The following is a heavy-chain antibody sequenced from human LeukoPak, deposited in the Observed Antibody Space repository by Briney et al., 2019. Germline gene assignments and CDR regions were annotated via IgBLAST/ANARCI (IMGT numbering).Heavy chain of an antibody. D-gene: IGHD2-2*01. CDR2: INAGNGNT. J-gene: IGHJ6*02. V-gene: IGHV1-3*01. CDR1: GYTFTNHA. Sequence: GASVKVSCKASGYTFTNHAMHWVRQAPGQRLEWMGWINAGNGNTKYSQNLQGRVTVTGDTSASTAYMELSSLTSEDTAVYYCARGSCSSTSCFMDVWGQGTTVTVSS. CDR3: ARGSCSSTSCFMDV.